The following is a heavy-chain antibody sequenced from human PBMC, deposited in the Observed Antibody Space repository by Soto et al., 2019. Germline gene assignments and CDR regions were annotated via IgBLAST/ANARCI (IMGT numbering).Heavy chain of an antibody. CDR3: AGGPYSSGWSV. D-gene: IGHD6-19*01. Sequence: QVQLVQSGAEVKKPGASVKVSCKASGYTFTSYDINWVRQATGQGLEWMGWMNPNSGNTGYAQKIKGRGTRTRKISISTAYMELSSLSSADTAVYYCAGGPYSSGWSVWGQGTLVTFSS. V-gene: IGHV1-8*01. CDR1: GYTFTSYD. CDR2: MNPNSGNT. J-gene: IGHJ1*01.